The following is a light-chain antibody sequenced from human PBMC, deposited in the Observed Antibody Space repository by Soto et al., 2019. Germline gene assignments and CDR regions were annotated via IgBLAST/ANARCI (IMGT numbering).Light chain of an antibody. J-gene: IGLJ7*01. V-gene: IGLV2-11*01. CDR2: DVT. CDR1: SSDVGGYNY. Sequence: QSALTQPRSVSRSPGQSVTISCTGTSSDVGGYNYVSWYQQHPGKAPKLMIYDVTKRPSGVPDRFSGSKSGNTASLTISGLQAADEADYYCCSYAGSSTFRVLFGGGTQLTVL. CDR3: CSYAGSSTFRVL.